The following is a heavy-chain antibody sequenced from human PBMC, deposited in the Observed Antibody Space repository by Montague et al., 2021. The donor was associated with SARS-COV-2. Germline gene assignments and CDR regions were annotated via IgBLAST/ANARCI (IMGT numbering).Heavy chain of an antibody. D-gene: IGHD2-15*01. CDR1: GGSFTGYS. V-gene: IGHV4-34*01. Sequence: SETLSLTCAVDGGSFTGYSWNWIRQPPGKGLEWIGEVKHPGGTNYNPSLKSRVTISIDMSKNQFSLNLASVTAADTAVYYCARPVSGSWHRFEYWGQGTLVTVSS. CDR2: VKHPGGT. CDR3: ARPVSGSWHRFEY. J-gene: IGHJ4*02.